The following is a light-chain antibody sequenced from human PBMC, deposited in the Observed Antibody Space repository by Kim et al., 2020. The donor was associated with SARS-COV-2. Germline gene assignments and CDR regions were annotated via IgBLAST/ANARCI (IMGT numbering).Light chain of an antibody. CDR2: GAS. V-gene: IGKV1-12*01. CDR3: QKTNTFPLI. J-gene: IGKJ4*01. Sequence: DIQMTQSPPSVSASVGDRVTMSCRASQGIGSWLAWYQRRPGTAPKLLIYGASSLHSGIPSRFSGNGSDTDFTLSISSLQPEDSATYCCQKTNTFPLIFGGGTKVDIK. CDR1: QGIGSW.